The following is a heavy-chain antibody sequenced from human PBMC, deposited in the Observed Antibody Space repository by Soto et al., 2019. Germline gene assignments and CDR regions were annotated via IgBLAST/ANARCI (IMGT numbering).Heavy chain of an antibody. D-gene: IGHD2-8*02. V-gene: IGHV4-31*03. J-gene: IGHJ6*02. Sequence: QVQLQESGPGLVKPSQTLSLTCTVSGGSISSGGYYWTWIRQHPGKGLEWIGYNYYSGITYYNPSLKIRFTFPLDPSKTQSSLRLASSTAGAPAVYSGGGASRMAGLNYGMDVWAKGPRSPSP. CDR1: GGSISSGGYY. CDR3: GGASRMAGLNYGMDV. CDR2: NYYSGIT.